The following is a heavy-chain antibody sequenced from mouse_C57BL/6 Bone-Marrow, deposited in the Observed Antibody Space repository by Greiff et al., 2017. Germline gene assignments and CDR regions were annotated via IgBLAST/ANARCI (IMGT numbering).Heavy chain of an antibody. V-gene: IGHV5-4*03. CDR1: GFTFSSYA. CDR3: AGSSFAY. J-gene: IGHJ3*01. Sequence: EVKLVESGGGLVKPGGSLKLSCAASGFTFSSYAMSWVRQTPEKRLEWVATISDGGSYTYYPDNVKGRFTISRDNAKNNLYLQMSHLKSEDTAMYFCAGSSFAYWGQGTLWTVSA. CDR2: ISDGGSYT.